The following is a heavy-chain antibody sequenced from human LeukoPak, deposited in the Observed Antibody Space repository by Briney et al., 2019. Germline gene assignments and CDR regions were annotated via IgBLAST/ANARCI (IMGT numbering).Heavy chain of an antibody. J-gene: IGHJ3*02. Sequence: PSETLSLTCTVSGGSISSYYWSWTRQPPGKGLEWIGYIYYSGSTNYNPSLKSRVTISVDTSKNQFSLKLSSVTAADTAVYYCARHFLGAFDIWGQGTMVTVSS. CDR2: IYYSGST. V-gene: IGHV4-59*08. CDR1: GGSISSYY. CDR3: ARHFLGAFDI.